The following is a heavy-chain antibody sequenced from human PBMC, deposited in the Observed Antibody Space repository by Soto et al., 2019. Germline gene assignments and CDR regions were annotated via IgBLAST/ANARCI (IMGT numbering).Heavy chain of an antibody. D-gene: IGHD6-13*01. Sequence: SETLSLTCTVSGGSISNFYWSWIRQPPGKGLEWIGYVYYTGSTSYNPSLKRRVTFSADSSRGQFSLRLNSVTAADTAVYYCASRPEPPVYTGYSSSWQRGEYYIDYSGQATLVTVSS. CDR2: VYYTGST. CDR3: ASRPEPPVYTGYSSSWQRGEYYIDY. CDR1: GGSISNFY. J-gene: IGHJ4*02. V-gene: IGHV4-59*08.